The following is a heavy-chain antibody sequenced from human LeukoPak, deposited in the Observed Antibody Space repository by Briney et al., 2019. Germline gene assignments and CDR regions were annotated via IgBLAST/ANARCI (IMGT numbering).Heavy chain of an antibody. D-gene: IGHD6-19*01. Sequence: PGGSLRLSCAASGFTFSSYEMNWVRQAPGKGLEWVSGINWNGGTTSYADSLKGRFTISRDNAKNSLHLQMNSLRAEDTALYYCARGDKIRLGSPIVHSSGWYMLDYWGQGTLVTVSS. CDR1: GFTFSSYE. J-gene: IGHJ4*02. CDR3: ARGDKIRLGSPIVHSSGWYMLDY. V-gene: IGHV3-20*04. CDR2: INWNGGTT.